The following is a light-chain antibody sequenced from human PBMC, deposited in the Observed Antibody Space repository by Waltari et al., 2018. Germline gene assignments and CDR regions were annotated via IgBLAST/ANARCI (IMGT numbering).Light chain of an antibody. Sequence: EIVLTQSPCTLSLSPGERATLSCRASQSVSRFLAGYQQKPGQAPRLLIYDASTRATGIPDRFSGSGSGTDFSLTISRLEPEDFAVYYCQKYVSLPATFGQGTKVEIK. J-gene: IGKJ1*01. CDR2: DAS. V-gene: IGKV3-20*01. CDR1: QSVSRF. CDR3: QKYVSLPAT.